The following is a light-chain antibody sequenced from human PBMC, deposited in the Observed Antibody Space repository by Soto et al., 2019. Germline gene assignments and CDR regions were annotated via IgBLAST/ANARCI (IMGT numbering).Light chain of an antibody. CDR2: EVT. CDR3: TSYTGSSTVI. J-gene: IGLJ2*01. CDR1: SGDIGSYNY. Sequence: QSALTQPASVSGSPGQSITISCTGTSGDIGSYNYVSWYQQHPGKAPKLMIFEVTNRPSGISNRFSGSKSGNTASLTISGLQAEDEADYYCTSYTGSSTVIFGGGTQLTVL. V-gene: IGLV2-14*01.